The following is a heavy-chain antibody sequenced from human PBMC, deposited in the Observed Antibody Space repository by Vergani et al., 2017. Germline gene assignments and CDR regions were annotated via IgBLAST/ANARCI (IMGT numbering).Heavy chain of an antibody. V-gene: IGHV4-59*01. J-gene: IGHJ3*02. CDR1: GGSISSYY. CDR2: IYYSGST. Sequence: QLQLQESVPGLVKPSETLSLTCTVSGGSISSYYWSCIRQPPGKGLEWIGYIYYSGSTNYNPSLKSRVTISLDTSKNQFSLKLSSVTAADTAVYYCARNPYCGGDCYSDAFDIGGQGTMVTVSS. CDR3: ARNPYCGGDCYSDAFDI. D-gene: IGHD2-21*02.